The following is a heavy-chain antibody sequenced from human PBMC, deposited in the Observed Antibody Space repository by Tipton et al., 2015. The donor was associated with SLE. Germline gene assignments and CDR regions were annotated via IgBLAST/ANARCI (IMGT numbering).Heavy chain of an antibody. V-gene: IGHV4-61*02. D-gene: IGHD2-15*01. CDR3: VICSPAGCAYFDY. J-gene: IGHJ4*02. CDR2: IYTGGYT. CDR1: GGSISSRPYF. Sequence: TLSLTCTVSGGSISSRPYFWNWIRQPAGKGLEWIGRIYTGGYTKYNPSFENRVTVDASKDQFSLKLSSVTAADTAVYYCVICSPAGCAYFDYWGQGRLVTVAS.